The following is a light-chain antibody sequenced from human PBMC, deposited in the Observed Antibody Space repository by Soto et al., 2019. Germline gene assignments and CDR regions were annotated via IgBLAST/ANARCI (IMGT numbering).Light chain of an antibody. CDR1: SGHSSYA. CDR3: QTWGTGIQV. V-gene: IGLV4-69*01. Sequence: QPVLTQSPSASASLGASVKLTCTLSSGHSSYAIAWHQQQPEKGPRYLMNLNSDGSHSKGDGIPDRFSGSSSGAERYLTSPSLQSEDEADYYCQTWGTGIQVFGGGTKVTVL. J-gene: IGLJ2*01. CDR2: LNSDGSH.